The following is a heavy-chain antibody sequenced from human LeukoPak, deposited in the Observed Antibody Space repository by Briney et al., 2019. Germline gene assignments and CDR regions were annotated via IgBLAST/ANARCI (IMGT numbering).Heavy chain of an antibody. D-gene: IGHD3-3*01. CDR1: GYTFTGYY. V-gene: IGHV1-2*02. Sequence: ASVKVSCKASGYTFTGYYMHWVRQAPGQGLEWMGWINPNSGGTNYAQKFQGRVTMTRDTSISTAYMELSRLRSDDTAVYYCARGTSYDFWSGCIAPTFDYWGQGTLVTVSS. CDR3: ARGTSYDFWSGCIAPTFDY. J-gene: IGHJ4*02. CDR2: INPNSGGT.